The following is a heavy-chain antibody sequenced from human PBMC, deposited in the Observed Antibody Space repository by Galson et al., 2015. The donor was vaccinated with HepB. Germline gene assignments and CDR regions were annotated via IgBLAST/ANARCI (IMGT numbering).Heavy chain of an antibody. CDR1: GFTFSSYG. D-gene: IGHD6-13*01. CDR3: AKVPYSSSWYGAYYYYMDV. J-gene: IGHJ6*03. Sequence: SLRLSCAASGFTFSSYGMHWVRQAPGKGLEWVAVISYDGSNKYYADSVKGRFTISRDSSKNTLYLQMNSLRAEDTAVYYCAKVPYSSSWYGAYYYYMDVWGKGTTVTVSS. CDR2: ISYDGSNK. V-gene: IGHV3-30*18.